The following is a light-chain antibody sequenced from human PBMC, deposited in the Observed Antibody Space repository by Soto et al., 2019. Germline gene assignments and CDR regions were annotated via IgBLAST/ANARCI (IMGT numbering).Light chain of an antibody. Sequence: DIQLTQSPSSLSASVGDRVTITCQASQDISNHLNWYQQKPGKAPNLLIYDASDLETGVPSRFSGGGSGTFFSFTINSLQPDDIATYYCQKHDGVPLFGPGTKVEI. CDR1: QDISNH. V-gene: IGKV1-33*01. CDR2: DAS. J-gene: IGKJ3*01. CDR3: QKHDGVPL.